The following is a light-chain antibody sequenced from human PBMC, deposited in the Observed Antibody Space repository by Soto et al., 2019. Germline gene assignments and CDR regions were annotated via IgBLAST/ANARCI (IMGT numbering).Light chain of an antibody. CDR3: QQTYTAPRT. Sequence: DIQMTQYPSSLYASVGDRVTITCRASQSITIYLNWYQQQPGKAPRLLIYGASTLQTGVPSRFSGSGSMTDFTLTISDLQPEDFATYYCQQTYTAPRTFGQGTKVDI. CDR2: GAS. J-gene: IGKJ1*01. CDR1: QSITIY. V-gene: IGKV1-39*01.